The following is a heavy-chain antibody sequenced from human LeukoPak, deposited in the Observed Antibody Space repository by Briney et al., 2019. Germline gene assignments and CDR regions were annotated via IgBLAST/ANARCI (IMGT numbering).Heavy chain of an antibody. D-gene: IGHD3-10*01. CDR3: ARGPYVYYYGSEHDTFDV. Sequence: GGSLRLSCAASGFPFSGFNMDWVRQAPGKGLEWVSSISGDSTHIYYADSVRGRFTISRDNAENSLYLQMNSLRAEDTALYYCARGPYVYYYGSEHDTFDVWGQGTMVAVSS. J-gene: IGHJ3*01. CDR2: ISGDSTHI. CDR1: GFPFSGFN. V-gene: IGHV3-21*01.